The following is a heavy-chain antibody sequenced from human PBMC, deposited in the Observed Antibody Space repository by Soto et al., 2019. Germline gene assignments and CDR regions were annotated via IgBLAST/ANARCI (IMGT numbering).Heavy chain of an antibody. CDR1: GGSISSSSYY. CDR2: IFYSGST. J-gene: IGHJ4*02. Sequence: TSETLSLTCTVAGGSISSSSYYWGWIHQPPGKGLDWIGNIFYSGSTYCNPSLKSRVTISVDSSKNQFSLKLSSVTAADTAVYYCARRNNGYGYFDYWGQGTLVTVSS. V-gene: IGHV4-39*01. D-gene: IGHD2-8*01. CDR3: ARRNNGYGYFDY.